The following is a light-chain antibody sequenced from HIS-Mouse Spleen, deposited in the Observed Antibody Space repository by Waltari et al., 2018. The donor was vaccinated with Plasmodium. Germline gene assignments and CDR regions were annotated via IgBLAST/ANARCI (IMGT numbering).Light chain of an antibody. V-gene: IGLV3-10*01. J-gene: IGLJ3*02. CDR1: ALPKKY. CDR3: YSTDSSGNHRV. CDR2: EDS. Sequence: SSELTQPPPVSVSPGQTARITCSGDALPKKYADWYQQKAGQPPVLVIYEDSKRPSGIPERVSGSSSGTMATLTISGAQVEDEADYYCYSTDSSGNHRVFGGGTKLTVL.